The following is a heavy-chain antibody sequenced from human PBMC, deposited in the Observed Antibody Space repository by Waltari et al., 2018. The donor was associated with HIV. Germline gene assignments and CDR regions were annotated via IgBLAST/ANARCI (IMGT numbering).Heavy chain of an antibody. CDR1: GYTFISYY. D-gene: IGHD2-15*01. Sequence: QVQLVQSGAEVKKPGASVKVSCKASGYTFISYYMHWVRQAPGQGLEWMGIINPSGNSTSYVQKFQGRLTMTRDTSTSTVYMGLSSLRSEDTAVYYCVRAPCSGGSCRLFDYWGQGTLVTVSS. CDR3: VRAPCSGGSCRLFDY. V-gene: IGHV1-46*01. J-gene: IGHJ4*02. CDR2: INPSGNST.